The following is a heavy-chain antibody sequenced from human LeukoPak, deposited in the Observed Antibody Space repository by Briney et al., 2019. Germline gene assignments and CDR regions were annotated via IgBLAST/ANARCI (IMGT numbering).Heavy chain of an antibody. CDR1: GGSISSSSYY. Sequence: SETLSLTCTVSGGSISSSSYYWGWIRQPPGKGLEWIGSIYYSGSTYYNPSLKSRVTISVDTSKNQFSLKLSSVAAADTAVYYCARSRYGSGSYLIAYWGQGTLVTVSS. CDR3: ARSRYGSGSYLIAY. CDR2: IYYSGST. J-gene: IGHJ4*02. V-gene: IGHV4-39*01. D-gene: IGHD3-10*01.